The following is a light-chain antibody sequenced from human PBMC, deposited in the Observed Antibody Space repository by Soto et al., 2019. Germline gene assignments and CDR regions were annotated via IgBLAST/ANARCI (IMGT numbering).Light chain of an antibody. CDR1: QSISSW. CDR3: QQYNSYPWT. Sequence: DIQMTQSPSTLSASVGDRVTITCRASQSISSWLAWYQQKPGKAPKLLIYKAPSLESGVPSRFSGSGSGTEFTLTISSLQPDDCATYYCQQYNSYPWTFGQGTKVEIK. J-gene: IGKJ1*01. CDR2: KAP. V-gene: IGKV1-5*03.